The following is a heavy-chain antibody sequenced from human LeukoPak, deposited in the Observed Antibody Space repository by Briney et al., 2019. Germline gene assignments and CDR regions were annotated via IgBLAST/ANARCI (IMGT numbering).Heavy chain of an antibody. CDR1: GFTFDDYA. J-gene: IGHJ4*02. D-gene: IGHD6-19*01. Sequence: GRSLRLSCAASGFTFDDYAMHWVRQAPGKGLEWVSGISWNSGSIGYADSVKGRFTISRYNAKNSLYLQMNSLRAEDMALYYCAKDMGSGWYENYFDYWGQGTLVTVSS. CDR2: ISWNSGSI. CDR3: AKDMGSGWYENYFDY. V-gene: IGHV3-9*03.